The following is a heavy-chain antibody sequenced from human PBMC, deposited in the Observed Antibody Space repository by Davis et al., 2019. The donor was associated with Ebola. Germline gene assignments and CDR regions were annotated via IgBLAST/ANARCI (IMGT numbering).Heavy chain of an antibody. CDR2: MSGDHLYT. J-gene: IGHJ2*01. V-gene: IGHV3-11*06. D-gene: IGHD2-21*02. CDR1: GFTFTDYY. Sequence: GESLKISCEASGFTFTDYYMTWIRPAPGKGLEWVSYMSGDHLYTNYADSVRGRFTVSRDNAKNSLYLQMNSLRAEDTAVYYCARDPALVVTGGGWFFGLWGRGTLVTVSS. CDR3: ARDPALVVTGGGWFFGL.